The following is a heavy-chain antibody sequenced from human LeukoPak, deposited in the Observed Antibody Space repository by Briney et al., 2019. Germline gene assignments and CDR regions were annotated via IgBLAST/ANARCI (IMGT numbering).Heavy chain of an antibody. J-gene: IGHJ3*02. CDR3: ARDGGYPLGAFDI. D-gene: IGHD6-13*01. V-gene: IGHV4-59*01. Sequence: SETLSLTCTVSGGSISSYYWSWIRQPPGKGLEWIGHIYYSASTNYNPSLKSRATISLDTSKNQFSLKLSSVTAADTAVYYCARDGGYPLGAFDIWDQGTMVTVSS. CDR2: IYYSAST. CDR1: GGSISSYY.